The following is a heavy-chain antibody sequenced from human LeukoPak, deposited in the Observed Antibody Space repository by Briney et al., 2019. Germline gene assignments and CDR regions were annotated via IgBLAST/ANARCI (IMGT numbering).Heavy chain of an antibody. CDR3: ARHPAVAGTFFDY. CDR1: GGSISSYY. Sequence: PSETLSLTCTVPGGSISSYYWGWIRQPPGKGLEWIGSIYYSGSTYYNPSLKSRVTMSVDTSKNQFSLKLSSVTAADTAVYYCARHPAVAGTFFDYWGQGTLVTVSS. V-gene: IGHV4-39*01. J-gene: IGHJ4*02. D-gene: IGHD6-19*01. CDR2: IYYSGST.